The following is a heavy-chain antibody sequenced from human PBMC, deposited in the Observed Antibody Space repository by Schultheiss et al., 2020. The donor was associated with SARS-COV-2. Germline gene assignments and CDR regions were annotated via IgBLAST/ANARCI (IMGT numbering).Heavy chain of an antibody. CDR3: AHRLGYCSSTSCYNYYYYYMDG. CDR1: GFSLSTSGVG. V-gene: IGHV2-5*01. CDR2: IYWNDDK. D-gene: IGHD2-2*02. Sequence: SGPTLVKPTQTLTLTCTFSGFSLSTSGVGVGWIRQPPGKALEWLALIYWNDDKRYSPSLKSRLTITKDTSKNQVVLTMTNMDPVDTATYYCAHRLGYCSSTSCYNYYYYYMDGWGKGTTGT. J-gene: IGHJ6*03.